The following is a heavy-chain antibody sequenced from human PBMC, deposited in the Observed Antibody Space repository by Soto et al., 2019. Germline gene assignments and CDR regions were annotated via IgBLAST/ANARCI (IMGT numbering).Heavy chain of an antibody. Sequence: PSETLSLTCTVSGGSISSSSYYWGWIRQPPGKGLEWIGSIYYSGSTYYNPSLKSRVTISVDTSKNQFSLKLSSVTAADTAVYYCARRRGGYYDILTGSNLPFDYWGQGTLVTVSS. CDR2: IYYSGST. J-gene: IGHJ4*02. CDR3: ARRRGGYYDILTGSNLPFDY. CDR1: GGSISSSSYY. D-gene: IGHD3-9*01. V-gene: IGHV4-39*01.